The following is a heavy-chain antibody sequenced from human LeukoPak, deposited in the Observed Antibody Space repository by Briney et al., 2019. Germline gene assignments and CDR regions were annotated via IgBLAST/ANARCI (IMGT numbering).Heavy chain of an antibody. CDR3: ERGRDPEN. J-gene: IGHJ4*02. V-gene: IGHV4-34*01. Sequence: KSSETLSLTCAGYGRSFSDYWWTWIRQSPGKGLEGIGEVNHSGITNYNPSLKSRVSISVDMSKNQFSLKLSSVTAADTAIYYCERGRDPENWGQGTLVIVSS. CDR1: GRSFSDYW. CDR2: VNHSGIT.